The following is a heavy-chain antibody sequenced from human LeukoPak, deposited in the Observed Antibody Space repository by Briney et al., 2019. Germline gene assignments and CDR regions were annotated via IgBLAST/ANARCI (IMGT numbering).Heavy chain of an antibody. D-gene: IGHD3-10*01. Sequence: GGSLRLSCAASGFTFDDYAMHWVRQAPGKGLEWVSGISWNSGSIGYADSVKGRFTISRDNAKNSLYLQMNSLRAEDTALYYCAKDMGRGMVRGVGFDYWGQGTLVTVSS. CDR1: GFTFDDYA. CDR2: ISWNSGSI. J-gene: IGHJ4*02. V-gene: IGHV3-9*01. CDR3: AKDMGRGMVRGVGFDY.